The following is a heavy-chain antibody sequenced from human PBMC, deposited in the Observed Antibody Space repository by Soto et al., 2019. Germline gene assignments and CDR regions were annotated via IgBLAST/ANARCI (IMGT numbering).Heavy chain of an antibody. Sequence: PSETLSLTCAVSGYSISSGYYWGWIRQPPGKGLEWIGSIYHSGSTYYNPPLKSRVTISVDTSKNQFSLKLSSVTAADTAVYYCARDQQQWLAPFDYWGQGTLVTVSS. D-gene: IGHD6-19*01. J-gene: IGHJ4*02. CDR3: ARDQQQWLAPFDY. CDR2: IYHSGST. V-gene: IGHV4-38-2*02. CDR1: GYSISSGYY.